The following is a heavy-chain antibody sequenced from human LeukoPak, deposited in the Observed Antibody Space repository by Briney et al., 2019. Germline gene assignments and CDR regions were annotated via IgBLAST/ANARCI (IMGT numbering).Heavy chain of an antibody. Sequence: GASVKVSCQASGYTFTSYAMHWVRQAPGQRLEWMGWINAGNGNTKYSQKFQGRVTITRDTSASTAYMELSSLRSEDTAVYYCASPPGEGGNSVPYYYYGMDVWGQGTTVTVSS. CDR3: ASPPGEGGNSVPYYYYGMDV. V-gene: IGHV1-3*01. CDR2: INAGNGNT. CDR1: GYTFTSYA. J-gene: IGHJ6*02. D-gene: IGHD4-23*01.